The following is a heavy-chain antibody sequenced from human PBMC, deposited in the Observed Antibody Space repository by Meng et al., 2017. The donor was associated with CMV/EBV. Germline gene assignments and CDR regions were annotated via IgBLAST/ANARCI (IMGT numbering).Heavy chain of an antibody. J-gene: IGHJ4*02. V-gene: IGHV3-30*04. Sequence: FTFSCFAMPWVRQAPGKGLEWVAVISYDGSNKYYADSVKGRFTISRDNSKNTLYLQMNSLRAEDTAVYYCARDMGPYCGGDCYGPVYWGQGTLVTVSS. D-gene: IGHD2-21*01. CDR3: ARDMGPYCGGDCYGPVY. CDR1: FTFSCFA. CDR2: ISYDGSNK.